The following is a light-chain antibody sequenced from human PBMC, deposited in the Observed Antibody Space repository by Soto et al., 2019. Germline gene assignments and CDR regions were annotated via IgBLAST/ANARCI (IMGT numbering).Light chain of an antibody. CDR3: QVWDTSSDHYV. Sequence: LTQPPAVSVAPGQTARITCGGNNIESKSVHWYQQRPGQAPVLVIYVDSERPSWIPDRFSASTSGNTAALTISRVEAGDEADYYCQVWDTSSDHYVFGSGTKIP. CDR2: VDS. V-gene: IGLV3-21*02. J-gene: IGLJ1*01. CDR1: NIESKS.